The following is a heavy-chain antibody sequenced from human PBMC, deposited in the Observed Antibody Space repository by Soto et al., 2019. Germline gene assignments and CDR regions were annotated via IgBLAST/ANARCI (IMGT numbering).Heavy chain of an antibody. CDR2: INAGNGNT. CDR3: ARSPTFGGFDI. J-gene: IGHJ3*02. D-gene: IGHD3-16*01. V-gene: IGHV1-3*05. Sequence: QVQLVQSGAEEKKPGSSVKVSCKASGYTFTSYAMHWVRQAPGQRLEWMGWINAGNGNTKYSQKFQGRVTITRDTSASTAYMELSSLRSEDTAVYYCARSPTFGGFDIWGQGTMVTVSS. CDR1: GYTFTSYA.